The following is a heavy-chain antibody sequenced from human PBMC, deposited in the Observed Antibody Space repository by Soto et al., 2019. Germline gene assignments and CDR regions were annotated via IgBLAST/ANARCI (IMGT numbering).Heavy chain of an antibody. D-gene: IGHD3-10*01. J-gene: IGHJ5*02. CDR3: ARIFRYYGSGSPNWFDP. Sequence: SETLSLTCTVSGGSISSYYWSWIRQPAGKGLEWIGRIYTSGSTNYNPSLKSRVTMSVDTSKNQFSLKLSSVTAADTAVYYCARIFRYYGSGSPNWFDPWGQGTLVTVSS. CDR1: GGSISSYY. CDR2: IYTSGST. V-gene: IGHV4-4*07.